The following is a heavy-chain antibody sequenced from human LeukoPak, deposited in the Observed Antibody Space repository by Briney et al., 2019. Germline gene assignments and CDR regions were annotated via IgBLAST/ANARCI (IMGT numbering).Heavy chain of an antibody. CDR2: IWYDGSNK. Sequence: GRSLILSCAASGFTFSSYGMHWVRQAPGKGLEWVAVIWYDGSNKYYADSVKGRFTISRDNSKNTLYLQMNSLRAEDTAVYYCARGSPYYDILTGYTFDYWGQGTLVTVSS. J-gene: IGHJ4*02. D-gene: IGHD3-9*01. CDR3: ARGSPYYDILTGYTFDY. CDR1: GFTFSSYG. V-gene: IGHV3-33*01.